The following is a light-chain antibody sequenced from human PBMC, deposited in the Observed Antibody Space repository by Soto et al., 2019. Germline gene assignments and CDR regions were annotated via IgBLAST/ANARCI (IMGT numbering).Light chain of an antibody. CDR3: ISYTSSSTWV. CDR2: EVR. Sequence: QPVLTQPASVSGSPGQSITISCTGTSSDVGGYNYVSWYQQHPGKVPKLMIYEVRNRPSGVSDRFSGSRSGNTASLTISGLQAEDESDYYCISYTSSSTWVFGGGTKLTVL. J-gene: IGLJ3*02. V-gene: IGLV2-14*01. CDR1: SSDVGGYNY.